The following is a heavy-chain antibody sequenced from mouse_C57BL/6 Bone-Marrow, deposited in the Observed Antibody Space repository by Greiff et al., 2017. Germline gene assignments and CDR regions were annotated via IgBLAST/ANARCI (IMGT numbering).Heavy chain of an antibody. CDR1: GYTFTSYW. CDR2: IDPNSGGT. V-gene: IGHV1-72*01. D-gene: IGHD1-1*01. J-gene: IGHJ4*01. CDR3: ARGGDITTVVAYYYAMDY. Sequence: QVQLQQPGAELVKPGASVKLSCKASGYTFTSYWMHWVKQRPGRGLEWIGRIDPNSGGTKYNEKFKSKATLTVDKPSSTAYMQLSSLTSEDSAVYYCARGGDITTVVAYYYAMDYWGQGTSVTVSS.